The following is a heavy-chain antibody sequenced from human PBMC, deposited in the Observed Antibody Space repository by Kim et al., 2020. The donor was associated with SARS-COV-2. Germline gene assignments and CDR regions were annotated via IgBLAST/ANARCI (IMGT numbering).Heavy chain of an antibody. Sequence: SETLSLTCTVSGGSISSYYWSWIRQPPGKGLEWIGYIYYSGSTNYNPSLKSRVTISVDTSKNQFSLKLSSVTAADTAVYYCARDQGGSSSPSYYYYGMDVWGQGTTVTVSS. J-gene: IGHJ6*02. CDR1: GGSISSYY. V-gene: IGHV4-59*13. CDR2: IYYSGST. CDR3: ARDQGGSSSPSYYYYGMDV. D-gene: IGHD6-6*01.